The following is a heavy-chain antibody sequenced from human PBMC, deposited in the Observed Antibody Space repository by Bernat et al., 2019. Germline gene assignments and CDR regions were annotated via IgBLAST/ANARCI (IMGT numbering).Heavy chain of an antibody. Sequence: EVQLVESGGGLVQPGGSLRLSCAASGFTFSSYEMNWVRQAPGKGLEWVSYISSSGTTIYYADSVKGRFTISRDNVKNSLYLQMNSLRAEDTAVYYCARTRGWLLSYWGQGTLVTVSS. CDR1: GFTFSSYE. J-gene: IGHJ4*02. V-gene: IGHV3-48*03. CDR3: ARTRGWLLSY. D-gene: IGHD3-22*01. CDR2: ISSSGTTI.